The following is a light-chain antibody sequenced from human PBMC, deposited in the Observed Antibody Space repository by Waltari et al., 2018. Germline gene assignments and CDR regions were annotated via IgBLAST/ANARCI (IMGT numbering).Light chain of an antibody. CDR3: QHYVRLPAT. Sequence: EIVLTQSPGTLSLSPGERATLSCRASQRVGSTLAWYQQKPGQPPRLLIYGASSRATGIPDRVSGRGSGTDFSLTIGRLEPEDFAVYYCQHYVRLPATFGQGTKVEIK. CDR1: QRVGST. V-gene: IGKV3-20*01. J-gene: IGKJ1*01. CDR2: GAS.